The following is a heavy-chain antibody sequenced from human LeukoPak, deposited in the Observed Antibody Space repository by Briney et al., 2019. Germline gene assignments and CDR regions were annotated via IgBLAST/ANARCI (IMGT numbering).Heavy chain of an antibody. J-gene: IGHJ4*02. D-gene: IGHD1-26*01. CDR1: GGSISSSSSNW. V-gene: IGHV4-4*02. CDR3: ADRRGSFYYYFDF. CDR2: IYYSGST. Sequence: SETLSLTCAVSGGSISSSSSNWWSWVRQPPGKGLEWIGEIYYSGSTNSNPSLRSRVTISVDKSKNQFSLKVSSVTAADTAVYYCADRRGSFYYYFDFWGQGTLVTVSS.